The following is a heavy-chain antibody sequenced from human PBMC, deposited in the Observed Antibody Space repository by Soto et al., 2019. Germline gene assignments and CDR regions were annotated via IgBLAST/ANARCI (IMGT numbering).Heavy chain of an antibody. D-gene: IGHD3-10*01. J-gene: IGHJ4*02. Sequence: KPSETLSLTCTVSGDSFSRGDYFWSWIRQPPGKGLEWIGYVSYGGSTFYNPSLKSRITISVDTSKTQFSLKLSSVTAADTALYYCARVTDYGNNSYYFDSWGQGTLVTVSS. CDR1: GDSFSRGDYF. V-gene: IGHV4-30-4*01. CDR3: ARVTDYGNNSYYFDS. CDR2: VSYGGST.